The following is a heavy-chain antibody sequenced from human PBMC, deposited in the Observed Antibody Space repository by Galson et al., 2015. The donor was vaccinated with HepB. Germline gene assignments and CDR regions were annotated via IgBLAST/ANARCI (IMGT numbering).Heavy chain of an antibody. J-gene: IGHJ4*02. CDR1: GDSVSSNRAA. D-gene: IGHD3-22*01. CDR3: ARGHYYDSTGAYYFDY. CDR2: TSYRPKWSS. V-gene: IGHV6-1*01. Sequence: CAISGDSVSSNRAAWNWIRQSPSRGLEWLGRTSYRPKWSSDYAASVKSRITINADTSKNQFSLQLNSVTPEDTAVYYCARGHYYDSTGAYYFDYWGQGTLVTVSS.